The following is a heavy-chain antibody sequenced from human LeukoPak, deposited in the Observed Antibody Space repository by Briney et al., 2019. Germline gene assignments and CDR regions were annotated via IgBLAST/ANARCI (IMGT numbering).Heavy chain of an antibody. CDR1: GGSISSYY. V-gene: IGHV4-59*12. D-gene: IGHD4-17*01. J-gene: IGHJ3*02. Sequence: SETLSLTCTVSGGSISSYYWSWIRQPPGKGLEWIGYIYYSGSTNYNPSLKSRVTISVDTSKNQFSLKLSSVTAADTAVYYCAIVLTTVTPDAFDIWGQGTMVTVSS. CDR3: AIVLTTVTPDAFDI. CDR2: IYYSGST.